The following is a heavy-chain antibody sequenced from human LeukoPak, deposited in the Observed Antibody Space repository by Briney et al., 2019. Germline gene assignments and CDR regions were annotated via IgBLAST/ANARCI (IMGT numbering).Heavy chain of an antibody. CDR1: GGSIGLYY. J-gene: IGHJ4*02. Sequence: SETLSLTCTVSGGSIGLYYWAWIRQPPGKGLEWIGYIFHTGSTNYNPSLKSRLTISVDTSRNQFSLKLSSVTAADTAVYYCARDPRVGATGYFDYWGQGILVIVSS. CDR3: ARDPRVGATGYFDY. D-gene: IGHD1-26*01. V-gene: IGHV4-59*12. CDR2: IFHTGST.